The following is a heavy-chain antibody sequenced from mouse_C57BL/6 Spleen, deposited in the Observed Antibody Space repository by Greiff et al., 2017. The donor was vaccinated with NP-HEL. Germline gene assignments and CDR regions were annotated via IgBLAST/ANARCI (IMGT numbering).Heavy chain of an antibody. Sequence: EVQLQQSGPELVKPGASVKISCKASGYTFTDYYMNWVKQSHGKSLEWIGDINPNNGGTSYNQKFKGKATLTVDKSSSTAYMELRSLTSEDSAVYYCARFRRSRAEYFDVWGTGTTVTVSS. CDR2: INPNNGGT. D-gene: IGHD1-1*01. V-gene: IGHV1-26*01. CDR1: GYTFTDYY. J-gene: IGHJ1*03. CDR3: ARFRRSRAEYFDV.